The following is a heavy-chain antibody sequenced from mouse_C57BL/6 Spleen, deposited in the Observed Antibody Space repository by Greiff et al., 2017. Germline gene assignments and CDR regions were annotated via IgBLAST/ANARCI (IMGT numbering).Heavy chain of an antibody. J-gene: IGHJ3*01. Sequence: VQLKQSGAELVRPGASVKLSCTASGFNIKDDYMHWVKQRPEQGLEWIGWIDPENGDTEYASKFQGKATITADTSSNTAYLQLSSLTSEDTAVYYCTLYAWFAYWGQGTLVTVSA. CDR2: IDPENGDT. D-gene: IGHD2-3*01. CDR3: TLYAWFAY. V-gene: IGHV14-4*01. CDR1: GFNIKDDY.